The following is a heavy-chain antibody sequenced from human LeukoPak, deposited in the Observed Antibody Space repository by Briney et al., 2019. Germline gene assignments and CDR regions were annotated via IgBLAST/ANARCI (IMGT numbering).Heavy chain of an antibody. J-gene: IGHJ5*02. CDR1: GGTFSSYA. D-gene: IGHD2-2*01. CDR3: AVAPYYCSSTSCYESNWFDP. CDR2: IIPIFGTA. Sequence: GASVKVSCKASGGTFSSYAISWVRQAPGQGPEWMGGIIPIFGTANYAQKFQGRVTITTDESTSTAYMELSSLRSEDTAVYYCAVAPYYCSSTSCYESNWFDPWGQGTLVTVSS. V-gene: IGHV1-69*05.